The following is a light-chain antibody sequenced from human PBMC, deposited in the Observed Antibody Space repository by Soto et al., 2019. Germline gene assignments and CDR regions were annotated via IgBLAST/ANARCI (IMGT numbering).Light chain of an antibody. CDR2: SNN. CDR1: SSNIGSNT. CDR3: AAWDDSLNGHVV. J-gene: IGLJ2*01. V-gene: IGLV1-44*01. Sequence: QSVLTQPPSASGTPGQRVTISCSGSSSNIGSNTVNWYQQLPGTAPKLLIYSNNQRPSAVPDRFSGAKSGTSASLAISGLQSEDEADYYCAAWDDSLNGHVVFGGGTKLTVL.